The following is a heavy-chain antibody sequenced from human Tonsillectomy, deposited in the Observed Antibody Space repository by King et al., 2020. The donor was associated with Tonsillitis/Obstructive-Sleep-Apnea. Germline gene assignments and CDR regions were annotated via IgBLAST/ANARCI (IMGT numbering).Heavy chain of an antibody. V-gene: IGHV1-8*01. CDR1: GYSFSSYD. Sequence: VQLVQSGAEVKKPGASVKVSCKASGYSFSSYDINWVRQAPGQGLEWVGWMNPNSGNTGYAQKFQGRVTMTRNTSISTAYMELSSLRSEDAAVYFCASGSCDRSAYRIDYWGQGTVVTVSS. CDR3: ASGSCDRSAYRIDY. CDR2: MNPNSGNT. D-gene: IGHD3-22*01. J-gene: IGHJ4*02.